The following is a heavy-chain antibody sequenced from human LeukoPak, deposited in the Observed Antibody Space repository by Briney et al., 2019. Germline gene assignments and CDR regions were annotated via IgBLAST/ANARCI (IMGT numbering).Heavy chain of an antibody. CDR2: IYYSGST. CDR1: GGSISSYY. J-gene: IGHJ6*02. V-gene: IGHV4-59*08. CDR3: ARQKRAGEGYYYYGMDV. Sequence: SETLSLTCTVSGGSISSYYWSWIRQPPGKGLEWIGYIYYSGSTNYNPSLKSRVTISVDTSKNQFSLKLSSVTAADTAVYYCARQKRAGEGYYYYGMDVWGQGTTVTVSS. D-gene: IGHD7-27*01.